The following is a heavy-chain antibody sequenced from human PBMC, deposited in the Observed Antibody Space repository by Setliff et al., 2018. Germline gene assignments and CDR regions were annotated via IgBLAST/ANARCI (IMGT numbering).Heavy chain of an antibody. CDR1: SGSFSGYF. CDR3: ARGIGGYCSSMSCSNESWP. J-gene: IGHJ5*02. V-gene: IGHV4-34*01. CDR2: INHSGST. Sequence: KTSETLSLTCAVYSGSFSGYFWSWIRQPPGKGLEWIGEINHSGSTNYNPSLKSRVTISVDTSKNQFSLKLSSVTAADTAVYYCARGIGGYCSSMSCSNESWPWGQGTLVTV. D-gene: IGHD2-2*01.